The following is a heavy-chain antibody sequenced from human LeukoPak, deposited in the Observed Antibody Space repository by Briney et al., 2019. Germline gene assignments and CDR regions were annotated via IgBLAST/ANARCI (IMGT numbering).Heavy chain of an antibody. J-gene: IGHJ4*02. CDR3: ARGVRIGFGVVIDY. CDR2: IYHSGGT. CDR1: GGSISSGDYY. Sequence: PSETLSLTCTVSGGSISSGDYYWSWIRQPPGKGLEWIGYIYHSGGTYYNPSLKSRVTISVDRSENQFSLKLSSVTAADTAVYYCARGVRIGFGVVIDYWGQGTLVTVSS. V-gene: IGHV4-30-2*01. D-gene: IGHD3-3*01.